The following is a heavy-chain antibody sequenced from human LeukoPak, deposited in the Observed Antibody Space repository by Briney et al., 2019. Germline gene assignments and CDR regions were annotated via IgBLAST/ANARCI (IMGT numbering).Heavy chain of an antibody. CDR2: IYYSGST. Sequence: PSETLSLTCTVSGGSVSSGSYYWSWIRQPPGKGLEWIGYIYYSGSTNYNPSLKSRVTISVDTSKNQFSLKLSSVTAADTAVYYCARSDIVVVPAAIYYYYYYGMDVWGQGTTVTVSS. CDR3: ARSDIVVVPAAIYYYYYYGMDV. V-gene: IGHV4-61*01. CDR1: GGSVSSGSYY. J-gene: IGHJ6*02. D-gene: IGHD2-2*01.